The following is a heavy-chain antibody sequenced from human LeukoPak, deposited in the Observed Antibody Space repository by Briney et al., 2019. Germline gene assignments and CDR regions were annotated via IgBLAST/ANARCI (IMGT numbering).Heavy chain of an antibody. CDR2: IKSKTDGGTT. Sequence: GGSLRLSCAASGFTFSNAWMSWVRQAPGKGLEWVGRIKSKTDGGTTDYAAPVKGRFTISRDDSKNTLYLQMNSLKTEDTAVYYCTTEYYYDSSGYYYPLDFDYWGQGTLVTVSS. V-gene: IGHV3-15*01. CDR1: GFTFSNAW. D-gene: IGHD3-22*01. J-gene: IGHJ4*02. CDR3: TTEYYYDSSGYYYPLDFDY.